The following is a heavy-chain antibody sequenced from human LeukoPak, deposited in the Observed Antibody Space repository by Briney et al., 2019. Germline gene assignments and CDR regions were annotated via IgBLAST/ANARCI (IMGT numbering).Heavy chain of an antibody. CDR3: ARRRYTITMVRGVRGEIDP. J-gene: IGHJ5*02. CDR1: GGSISSHY. V-gene: IGHV4-59*11. CDR2: IYYSGST. D-gene: IGHD3-10*01. Sequence: PSETLSLTCTVSGGSISSHYWSWIRQPPGKGLEWIGYIYYSGSTNYNPSLKSRVTISVDTSKNQFSLKLSSVTAADTAVYYCARRRYTITMVRGVRGEIDPWGQGTLVTVSS.